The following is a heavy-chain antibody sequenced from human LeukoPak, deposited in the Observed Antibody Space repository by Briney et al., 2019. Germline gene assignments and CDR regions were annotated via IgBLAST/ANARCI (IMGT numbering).Heavy chain of an antibody. CDR1: GFTVSSNY. Sequence: GGSLRLSCAASGFTVSSNYMSWVRQAPGKGLEWVSVIYSGGSTYYADSVKGQFTISRDNSKNTLYLQMNSLRAEDTAVYYCARDTGRSDAFDIWGQGTMVTVSS. V-gene: IGHV3-53*01. CDR2: IYSGGST. CDR3: ARDTGRSDAFDI. D-gene: IGHD1-14*01. J-gene: IGHJ3*02.